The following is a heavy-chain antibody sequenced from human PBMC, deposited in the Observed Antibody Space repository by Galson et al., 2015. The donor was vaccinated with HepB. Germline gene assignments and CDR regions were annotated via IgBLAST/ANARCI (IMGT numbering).Heavy chain of an antibody. CDR2: INAGNGNT. CDR3: ARRNADDALDA. D-gene: IGHD2-2*01. Sequence: SVKVSCKASGYSFITYNVHWVRQAPGQGLEWMGWINAGNGNTIYSQRFQGRVIISADRSATTVYMDLSNLRFADTAVYYCARRNADDALDAWGQGTMVIVST. J-gene: IGHJ3*01. CDR1: GYSFITYN. V-gene: IGHV1-3*01.